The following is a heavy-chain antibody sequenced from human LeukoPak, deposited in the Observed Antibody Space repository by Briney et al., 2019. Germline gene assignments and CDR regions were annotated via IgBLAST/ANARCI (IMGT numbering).Heavy chain of an antibody. CDR1: GGSVINTNW. V-gene: IGHV4-4*02. D-gene: IGHD3-3*01. CDR3: AREGGFYRPLDY. CDR2: VHLDGRT. J-gene: IGHJ4*02. Sequence: SETLSLTCGVSGGSVINTNWWTWVRQPPGKGLEWIGEVHLDGRTNYNPSLESRLTMSVDVSENQVSLKLASVTAADTAVYYCAREGGFYRPLDYSGQGTLVTVSS.